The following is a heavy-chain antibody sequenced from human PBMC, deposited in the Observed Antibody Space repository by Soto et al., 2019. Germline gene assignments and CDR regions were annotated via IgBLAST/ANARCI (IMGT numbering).Heavy chain of an antibody. J-gene: IGHJ6*02. CDR1: GFIFSNLG. Sequence: PGGSLRLSCAASGFIFSNLGMHWVRQAPGKGLEWVAVIWYDGINEYYADSVKGRFTISKDNFKNTLYLQMNSLRAEETAVYYCARDDIPGIAVATYGMDVWGQGSMVTVSS. V-gene: IGHV3-33*01. CDR2: IWYDGINE. CDR3: ARDDIPGIAVATYGMDV. D-gene: IGHD6-19*01.